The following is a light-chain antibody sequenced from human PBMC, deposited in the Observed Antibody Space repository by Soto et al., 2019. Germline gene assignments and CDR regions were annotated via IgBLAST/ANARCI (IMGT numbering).Light chain of an antibody. J-gene: IGLJ3*02. V-gene: IGLV1-47*01. CDR1: SSNIGSNS. CDR2: RNN. Sequence: QSVLTQPLSASGAPGQRVTISCSGSSSNIGSNSVYWYQQLPGTAPKLLIYRNNQRPSGVPDRFSGSKSGTSASLAISGLRSEGEADYYCASWDDSLSGWVFGGGTKLTVL. CDR3: ASWDDSLSGWV.